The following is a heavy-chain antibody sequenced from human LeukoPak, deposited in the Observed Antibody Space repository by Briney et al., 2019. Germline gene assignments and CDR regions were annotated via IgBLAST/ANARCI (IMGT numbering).Heavy chain of an antibody. J-gene: IGHJ5*02. Sequence: PSETLSLTCAVSGGSMSSGGYSWSWIRQPPGKGLEWIGYIYHSGSTYYNPSLKSRVTISVDRSKNQFSLKLSSVTAADTAVYYCAREGVPAAWFDPWGQGTLVTVSS. CDR1: GGSMSSGGYS. CDR2: IYHSGST. CDR3: AREGVPAAWFDP. V-gene: IGHV4-30-2*01. D-gene: IGHD2-2*01.